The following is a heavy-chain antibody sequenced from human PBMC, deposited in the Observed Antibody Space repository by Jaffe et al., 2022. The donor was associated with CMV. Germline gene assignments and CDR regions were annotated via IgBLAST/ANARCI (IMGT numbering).Heavy chain of an antibody. CDR3: VRDRFRDSSGPYYYFDY. CDR1: GYTFTGYY. D-gene: IGHD3-22*01. CDR2: FDPYRDGT. Sequence: QVQLVQSGPEVKRPGASVKVSCKASGYTFTGYYVHWVRQAPGQGLQWMGWFDPYRDGTNYKQNFQGRVTMTMDTSTNTAYMELSRLSSDDTAVYYCVRDRFRDSSGPYYYFDYWGQGTLVTVSS. V-gene: IGHV1-2*02. J-gene: IGHJ4*02.